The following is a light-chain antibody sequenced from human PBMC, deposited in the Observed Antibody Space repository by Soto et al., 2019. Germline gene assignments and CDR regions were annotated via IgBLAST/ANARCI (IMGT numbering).Light chain of an antibody. CDR1: SSDVGGYNY. J-gene: IGLJ1*01. Sequence: QSVFSQPASVSWSPGHAITISCTGTSSDVGGYNYVSWYQRDPGKAPKLMIFEVSSRPSGVSNRFSGSKSGNTASLTISGLQAEDEADHFCSSYSRTSADVFGRGTKVTVL. CDR3: SSYSRTSADV. CDR2: EVS. V-gene: IGLV2-14*01.